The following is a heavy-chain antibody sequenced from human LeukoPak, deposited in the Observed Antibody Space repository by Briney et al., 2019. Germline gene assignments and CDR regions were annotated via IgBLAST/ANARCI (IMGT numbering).Heavy chain of an antibody. CDR2: INHNAETI. CDR1: GFTFSSYV. D-gene: IGHD2-21*02. J-gene: IGHJ4*02. Sequence: PGGPLRLSCAASGFTFSSYVMSWVRQAPGKGLEWVSYINHNAETIYYADSVKGRFTISRDNAKNVLYLQMNRLGDGDTAVYYCARDSDWAFDNWGQGTLVTVSS. CDR3: ARDSDWAFDN. V-gene: IGHV3-48*02.